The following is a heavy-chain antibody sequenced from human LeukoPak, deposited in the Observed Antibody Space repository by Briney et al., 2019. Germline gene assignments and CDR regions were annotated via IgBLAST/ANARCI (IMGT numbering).Heavy chain of an antibody. V-gene: IGHV1-18*01. D-gene: IGHD6-13*01. CDR1: GYTFTSYG. Sequence: ASVKVSCKASGYTFTSYGISWVRQAPGQGLEWMGWISAYNGNTNYAQKLQGRVTMTTDTSTSTAYMELRSLRSDDTAVYYCARGEGSSSWYGYYYYGMDVWGQGTTVTVSS. J-gene: IGHJ6*02. CDR3: ARGEGSSSWYGYYYYGMDV. CDR2: ISAYNGNT.